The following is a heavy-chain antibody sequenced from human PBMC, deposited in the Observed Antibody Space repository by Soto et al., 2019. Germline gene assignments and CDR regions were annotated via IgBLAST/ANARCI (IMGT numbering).Heavy chain of an antibody. CDR3: ARGRNPYIVVVPAAIYYFCGMDV. D-gene: IGHD2-2*01. V-gene: IGHV1-69*10. J-gene: IGHJ6*02. Sequence: ASVKGSCKASGGTFSSYAISWVRQAPGQGLEWMGGIIPILGIANYAQKFQSSITITTDKSTSTAYMELSSLRSEDTAVYYSARGRNPYIVVVPAAIYYFCGMDVWGQGTTVTVSS. CDR2: IIPILGIA. CDR1: GGTFSSYA.